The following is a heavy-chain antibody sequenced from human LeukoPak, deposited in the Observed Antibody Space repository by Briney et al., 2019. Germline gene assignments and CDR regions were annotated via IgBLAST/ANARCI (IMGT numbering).Heavy chain of an antibody. Sequence: GGSLRLSCAASGFTFSSYEMNWVRQAPGKGLEWVSIIYSGGTTYYADSVRGRFTISRDNSKNTLYLQMNSLRAEDTAVYYCARDWYFDLWGRGTLVTVSS. CDR3: ARDWYFDL. CDR1: GFTFSSYE. J-gene: IGHJ2*01. V-gene: IGHV3-53*01. CDR2: IYSGGTT.